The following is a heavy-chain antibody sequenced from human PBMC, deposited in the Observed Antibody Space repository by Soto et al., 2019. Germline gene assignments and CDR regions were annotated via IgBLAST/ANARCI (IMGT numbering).Heavy chain of an antibody. CDR2: ISGSGGST. J-gene: IGHJ5*02. CDR1: GFTFSSYA. D-gene: IGHD6-13*01. V-gene: IGHV3-23*01. Sequence: PGGSLRLSCAASGFTFSSYATSWVRQAPGKGLEWVSAISGSGGSTYYADSVKGRFTISRDNSKNTLYLQMNSLRAEDTAVYYCATSVPIAADGVNWFDPWGQGTLVTVS. CDR3: ATSVPIAADGVNWFDP.